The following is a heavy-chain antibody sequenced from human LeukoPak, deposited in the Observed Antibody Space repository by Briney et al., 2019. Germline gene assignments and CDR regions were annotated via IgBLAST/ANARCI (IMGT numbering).Heavy chain of an antibody. D-gene: IGHD1-1*01. CDR2: IIPIFGTA. Sequence: ASVKVSCKASGGTFSSYAISWVRQAPGQGLEWMGGIIPIFGTANYAQKFQGRVTITADESTSTAYMELSSLRSEDTAVYYCVGRIDPTGGGRSYYYYMDVWGKGTTVTISS. V-gene: IGHV1-69*13. CDR1: GGTFSSYA. CDR3: VGRIDPTGGGRSYYYYMDV. J-gene: IGHJ6*03.